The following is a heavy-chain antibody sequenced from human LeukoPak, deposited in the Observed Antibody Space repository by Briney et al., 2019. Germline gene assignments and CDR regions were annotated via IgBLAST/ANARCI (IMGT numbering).Heavy chain of an antibody. V-gene: IGHV3-64*01. CDR3: AKRSGGPSPFDY. Sequence: PGGSLRLSCAASGFTFSNFAIHWVRQAPGKGLEFVSGIRSTGDSTYYANSAKGRFTISRDNSKNTLYLQMVSLRAEDMAVYYCAKRSGGPSPFDYWGQGTLVTVSS. CDR1: GFTFSNFA. D-gene: IGHD3-3*01. J-gene: IGHJ4*02. CDR2: IRSTGDST.